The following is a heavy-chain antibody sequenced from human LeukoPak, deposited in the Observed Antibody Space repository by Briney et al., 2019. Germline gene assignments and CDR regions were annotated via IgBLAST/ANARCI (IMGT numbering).Heavy chain of an antibody. CDR3: ARQRGSGCLDY. J-gene: IGHJ4*02. D-gene: IGHD6-19*01. CDR1: RFTLSNYW. V-gene: IGHV3-7*01. Sequence: GGSLRLSCAASRFTLSNYWMSWVRQAQGKGLEWVANIKQDRSETYYVDSVKGRFTISRDNAKNSLSLQMNSLRAEDTAVYYCARQRGSGCLDYWGQGTLVTVSS. CDR2: IKQDRSET.